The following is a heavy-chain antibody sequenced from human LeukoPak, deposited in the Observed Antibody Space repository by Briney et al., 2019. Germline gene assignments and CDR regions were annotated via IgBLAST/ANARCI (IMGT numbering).Heavy chain of an antibody. CDR2: ISYDGSNK. CDR3: ARGYQDYYYYYGMDV. Sequence: GGSLRLSCAASGFTFSSYAMHWVRQAPGKGLEWVAVISYDGSNKYYADSVKGRFTISRDNFKNTLYLQMNSLRAEVTAVYYCARGYQDYYYYYGMDVWGKGTTVTVSS. CDR1: GFTFSSYA. J-gene: IGHJ6*04. V-gene: IGHV3-30*04. D-gene: IGHD2-2*01.